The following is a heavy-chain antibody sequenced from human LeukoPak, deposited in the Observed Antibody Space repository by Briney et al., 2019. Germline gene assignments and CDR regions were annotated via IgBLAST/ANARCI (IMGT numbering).Heavy chain of an antibody. D-gene: IGHD3-9*01. CDR1: GYTFTGYY. CDR3: ASMYYDILTGYGP. J-gene: IGHJ5*02. CDR2: IIPNSGGT. Sequence: ASVKVSCKASGYTFTGYYMHWVRQAPGQGLEWMGWIIPNSGGTNYAQKFQGRVTMTRDTSISTAYMELSRLRSDDTAVYYCASMYYDILTGYGPWGQGTLVTVSS. V-gene: IGHV1-2*02.